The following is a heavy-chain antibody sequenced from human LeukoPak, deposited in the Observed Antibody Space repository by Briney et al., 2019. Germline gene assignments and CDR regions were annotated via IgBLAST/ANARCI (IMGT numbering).Heavy chain of an antibody. Sequence: GRSLRLSCAASGFIFISYAMHWVRQAPGKGLEWVAVKAFDGSDEYYADSVKGRFTISRDNSKNTLYLQMNSLRGEDTAVYYCAKSLRTRIYYFDYWGQGTLVTVSS. CDR1: GFIFISYA. D-gene: IGHD1-7*01. CDR2: KAFDGSDE. V-gene: IGHV3-30*04. CDR3: AKSLRTRIYYFDY. J-gene: IGHJ4*02.